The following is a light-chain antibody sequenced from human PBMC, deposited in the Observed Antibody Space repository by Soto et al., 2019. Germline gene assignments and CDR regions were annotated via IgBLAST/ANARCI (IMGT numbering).Light chain of an antibody. J-gene: IGKJ4*01. CDR3: HQRSNWPLT. CDR1: QIFSSY. CDR2: DVS. V-gene: IGKV3-11*01. Sequence: EVVLTQSPDTLSLSPGGSATLSCRASQIFSSYLAWYQQRPGQAFRLLIYDVSKRATGIPARFSGSGSRTDFTLTITSLEPEDFAIYFCHQRSNWPLTFGGGTKLEIK.